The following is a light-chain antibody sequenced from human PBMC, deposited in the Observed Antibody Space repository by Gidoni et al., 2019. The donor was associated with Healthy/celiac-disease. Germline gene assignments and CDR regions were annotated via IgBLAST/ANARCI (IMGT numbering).Light chain of an antibody. CDR3: QQRSNWPLV. Sequence: EIVLTQSPATLSLSPGERATLSCRASQCVSSNLAWYQQKPGQAPRLLIYDASNRATGIPARFSGSGSGTDFTLTISSLEPEDFAVYYCQQRSNWPLVFXPXTKVDIK. CDR1: QCVSSN. CDR2: DAS. J-gene: IGKJ3*01. V-gene: IGKV3-11*01.